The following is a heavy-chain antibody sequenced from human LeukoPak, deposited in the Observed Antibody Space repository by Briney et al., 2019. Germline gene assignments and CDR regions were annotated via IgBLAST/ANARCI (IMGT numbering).Heavy chain of an antibody. CDR3: ARDNPDLSYSTSPFDP. D-gene: IGHD6-13*01. CDR1: GYTFITYA. J-gene: IGHJ5*02. V-gene: IGHV7-4-1*02. Sequence: ASVKVSCKASGYTFITYAMNWVRQAPGQGLEWMGWINTNTGNPTYAQGFTGRFVFSLDTSVSTTYLQISSLKAEDTAVYYCARDNPDLSYSTSPFDPWGQGTLVTVSS. CDR2: INTNTGNP.